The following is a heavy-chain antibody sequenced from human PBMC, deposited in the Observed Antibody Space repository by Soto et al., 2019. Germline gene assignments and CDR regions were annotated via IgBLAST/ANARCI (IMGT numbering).Heavy chain of an antibody. J-gene: IGHJ4*02. D-gene: IGHD4-17*01. CDR2: IHNSGST. CDR3: ARQDYGDLIDY. Sequence: SETLSLTNAVCGGSFSGYFWSLLRPPPGKVLEWIGEIHNSGSTNYDQSLQSRVTITVDTSKNQFSLKLSSVTAADTAVYYCARQDYGDLIDYWGQGTLVTVSS. V-gene: IGHV4-34*01. CDR1: GGSFSGYF.